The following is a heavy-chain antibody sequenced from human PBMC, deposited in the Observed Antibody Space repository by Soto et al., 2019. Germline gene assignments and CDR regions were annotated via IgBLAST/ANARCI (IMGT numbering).Heavy chain of an antibody. Sequence: QVQLVQSGAEVKKPGSSVKVSCKASGGTFSSYAISWVRQAPGQGLEWMGGVIPISGTANYAQKFQGRVTIPADESTSTAYLELSSLRSEDMAVYYCASRYCSGGSCQSRYYYGMDVWGQGTTVTVSS. CDR1: GGTFSSYA. CDR3: ASRYCSGGSCQSRYYYGMDV. D-gene: IGHD2-15*01. CDR2: VIPISGTA. V-gene: IGHV1-69*01. J-gene: IGHJ6*02.